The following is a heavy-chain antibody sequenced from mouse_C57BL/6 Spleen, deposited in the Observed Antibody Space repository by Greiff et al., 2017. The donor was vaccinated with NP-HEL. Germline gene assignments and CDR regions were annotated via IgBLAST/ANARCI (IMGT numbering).Heavy chain of an antibody. CDR2: IHPNSGST. CDR1: GYTFTSYW. V-gene: IGHV1-64*01. CDR3: ARYYGSRNAMYY. D-gene: IGHD1-1*01. J-gene: IGHJ4*01. Sequence: QLPGAELVKPGASVKLSCKASGYTFTSYWMHWVKQRPGQGLEWIGMIHPNSGSTNYNEKFKSKATLTVDKSSSTAYMQLSSLTSEDSAVYYCARYYGSRNAMYYWGQGTSDTVSS.